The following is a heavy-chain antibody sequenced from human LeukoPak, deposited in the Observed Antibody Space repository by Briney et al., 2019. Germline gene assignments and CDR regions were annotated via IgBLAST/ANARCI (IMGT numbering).Heavy chain of an antibody. D-gene: IGHD6-19*01. J-gene: IGHJ6*03. CDR2: ISGYNGNT. Sequence: ASVKVSCKASGYTFTSYGISWVRQAPGQGLEWMGWISGYNGNTHYAQKLQGRVTMTTDTSANTAYMELRSLRSDDTAVYYCAKDRSSGWYAGAYYYYYYMDVWGKGTTVTVSS. V-gene: IGHV1-18*01. CDR3: AKDRSSGWYAGAYYYYYYMDV. CDR1: GYTFTSYG.